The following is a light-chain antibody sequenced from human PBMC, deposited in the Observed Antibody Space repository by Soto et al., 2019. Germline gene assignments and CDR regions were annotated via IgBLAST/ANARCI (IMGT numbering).Light chain of an antibody. J-gene: IGKJ1*01. Sequence: EIVLTQSPSTLSLSXGXXXXLXXMASQSVSSYLAWYQQKPGQAPRLLIYDASNRATGIPARFSGSGSGTDFTLTISSLEPEDFAVYYCQQRSNWPWTFGQGTKVDIK. CDR3: QQRSNWPWT. CDR2: DAS. CDR1: QSVSSY. V-gene: IGKV3-11*01.